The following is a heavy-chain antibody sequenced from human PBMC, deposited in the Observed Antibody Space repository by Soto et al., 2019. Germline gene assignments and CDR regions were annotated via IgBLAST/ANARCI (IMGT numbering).Heavy chain of an antibody. V-gene: IGHV4-61*01. Sequence: SETLSLTCTVSGGSVSSGNYYWSWIRQPPGKGLEWIGYFYYTGSTNYNPSLKSRVTISIDASKNQFSLRLSSVTAADTAVYYCATSMHYSDGSNYSPFDYWGQGTLVTVSS. J-gene: IGHJ4*02. D-gene: IGHD3-22*01. CDR1: GGSVSSGNYY. CDR2: FYYTGST. CDR3: ATSMHYSDGSNYSPFDY.